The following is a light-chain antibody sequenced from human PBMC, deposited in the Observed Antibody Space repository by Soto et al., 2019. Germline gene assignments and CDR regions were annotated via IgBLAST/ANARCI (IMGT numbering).Light chain of an antibody. V-gene: IGKV3-15*01. Sequence: EIVMTQSPATLSVSPGERATLSCRASQSVSSKLAWYQQKPGQAPRVLIYGASTRATGIPARFSGSGSGTEFTLTISSLQSEDFAVYYCQQYTDWPPTWTFGQGTKVDIK. CDR3: QQYTDWPPTWT. CDR1: QSVSSK. CDR2: GAS. J-gene: IGKJ1*01.